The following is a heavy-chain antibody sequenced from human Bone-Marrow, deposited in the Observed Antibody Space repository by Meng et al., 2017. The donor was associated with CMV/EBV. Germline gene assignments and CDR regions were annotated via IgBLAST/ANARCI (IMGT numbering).Heavy chain of an antibody. CDR2: IYSGGSST. V-gene: IGHV3-23*03. D-gene: IGHD2-15*01. Sequence: GGSLRLSCAASGFTFISYGMHWVRQAPGKGLEWVSVIYSGGSSTYYADSVKGRFTISRDNSKNTLYLQMNSLRAEDTAVYYCAKDGVDYSYYYYYYGMDVWGQGTTVTVSS. CDR1: GFTFISYG. CDR3: AKDGVDYSYYYYYYGMDV. J-gene: IGHJ6*02.